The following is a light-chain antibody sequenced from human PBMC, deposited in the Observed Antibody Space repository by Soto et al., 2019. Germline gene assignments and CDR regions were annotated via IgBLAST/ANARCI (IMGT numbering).Light chain of an antibody. CDR1: QSVSSTF. J-gene: IGKJ3*01. CDR3: QQYGSSLFS. V-gene: IGKV3-20*01. Sequence: IVLPQSPGTLSLSPGASAPLSCRASQSVSSTFLAWYQQKPGQAPRLLIYAASSRATGIPDRFSGSGSGTDFTLTISRLEPEDFAVYYCQQYGSSLFSFGPGTKVDIK. CDR2: AAS.